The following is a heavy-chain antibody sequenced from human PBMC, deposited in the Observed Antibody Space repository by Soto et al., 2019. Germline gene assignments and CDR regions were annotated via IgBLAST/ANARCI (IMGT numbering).Heavy chain of an antibody. D-gene: IGHD2-8*02. CDR3: ARDRVYTGGSDADY. CDR2: INTGSGYT. CDR1: GYTFSNYA. Sequence: QVHLVQSGAEVKKPGSSVRVSCKTSGYTFSNYAISWVRQAPGQGLEWMGWINTGSGYTNYAHDIDTMTKDASTYTAYLEVTSLRSDDTAIYYCARDRVYTGGSDADYWGQGTLVTVSS. V-gene: IGHV1-18*01. J-gene: IGHJ4*02.